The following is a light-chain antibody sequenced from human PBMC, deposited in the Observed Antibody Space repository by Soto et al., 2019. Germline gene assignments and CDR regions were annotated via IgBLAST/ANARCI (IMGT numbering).Light chain of an antibody. CDR3: QQHNHWPS. CDR2: SAS. V-gene: IGKV3-15*01. CDR1: QSIASN. J-gene: IGKJ2*01. Sequence: EIVMTQSPATLPVSPGESATLSCRASQSIASNLAWYQQKPGQAPRLLLHSASARATGIPPRFSGSGSGTEFTLTISSLQSEDFAVYYCQQHNHWPSFGQGTNLEIK.